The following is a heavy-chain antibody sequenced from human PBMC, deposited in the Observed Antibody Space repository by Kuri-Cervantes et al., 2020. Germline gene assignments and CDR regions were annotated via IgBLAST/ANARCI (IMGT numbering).Heavy chain of an antibody. J-gene: IGHJ6*02. CDR2: IRSKTDGGTT. D-gene: IGHD3-22*01. Sequence: GESLKISCAASGFTFSNAWMSWVRQAPGKGLEWVGRIRSKTDGGTTDYAAPVKGRFTISRDDSKITLYLQMNSLRAEDTAVYYCAREPTNYYDSSGYYFLYYYYYYGMDVWGQGTTVTVSS. CDR3: AREPTNYYDSSGYYFLYYYYYYGMDV. V-gene: IGHV3-15*01. CDR1: GFTFSNAW.